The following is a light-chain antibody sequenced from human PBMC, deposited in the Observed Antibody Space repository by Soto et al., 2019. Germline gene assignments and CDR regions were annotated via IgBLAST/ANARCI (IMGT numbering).Light chain of an antibody. CDR2: MTS. CDR1: QSISTW. J-gene: IGKJ1*01. CDR3: QPYNSNSRT. V-gene: IGKV1-5*03. Sequence: DIQMTQSPSTLSASVGDRVTITCRASQSISTWLAWYQQKPGKAPKLLIYMTSNLESGVPSRFSGSGSGTEFTLTISSLQLDDFATYYCQPYNSNSRTFGQGTKVEIK.